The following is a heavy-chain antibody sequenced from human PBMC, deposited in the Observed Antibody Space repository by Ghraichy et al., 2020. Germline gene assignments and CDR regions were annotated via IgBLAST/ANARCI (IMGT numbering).Heavy chain of an antibody. CDR1: GGSVRSYY. CDR3: SRGLSGSSSQGTTLDY. CDR2: IYHTGSS. D-gene: IGHD6-6*01. V-gene: IGHV4-59*02. J-gene: IGHJ4*02. Sequence: SETLSLTCTVSGGSVRSYYWSWIRQPPGRGLEWIAYIYHTGSSNCNPSLKSRLSISLDTSKNQNSLNLTSVTAEDTALYCFSRGLSGSSSQGTTLDYWGQGPLVTVSS.